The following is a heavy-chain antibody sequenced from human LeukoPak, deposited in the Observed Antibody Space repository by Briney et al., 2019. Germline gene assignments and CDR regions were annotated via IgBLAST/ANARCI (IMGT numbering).Heavy chain of an antibody. CDR3: SNSRPDSYIES. V-gene: IGHV3-7*03. J-gene: IGHJ4*02. CDR2: IKQDGSEK. Sequence: GGSLRLPCAASGFTFSSYWMSWVRQAPGKGLEWVANIKQDGSEKYYVDSVKGRFTISRDDAKNSVYLQMNSLRPEDTALYHCSNSRPDSYIESWGQGTLVTVST. D-gene: IGHD1-14*01. CDR1: GFTFSSYW.